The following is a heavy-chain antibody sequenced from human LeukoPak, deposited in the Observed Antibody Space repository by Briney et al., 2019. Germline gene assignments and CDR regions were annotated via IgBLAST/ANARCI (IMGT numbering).Heavy chain of an antibody. J-gene: IGHJ4*02. CDR2: IRYDGSNK. CDR1: GFTFSSYG. Sequence: GGSVRVSCAASGFTFSSYGMHWVRQATGQGLEWMGVIRYDGSNKYYAEKVKGRVTITRDNSKNTPYMQMNSLRAEDTAVYYCAKDLYYYGNSGYPGYWGQGTLVAVSS. CDR3: AKDLYYYGNSGYPGY. V-gene: IGHV3-33*06. D-gene: IGHD3-22*01.